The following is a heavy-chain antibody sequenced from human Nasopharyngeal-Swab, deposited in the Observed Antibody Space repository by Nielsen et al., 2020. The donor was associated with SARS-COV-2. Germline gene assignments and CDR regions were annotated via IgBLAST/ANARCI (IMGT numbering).Heavy chain of an antibody. CDR1: GFTFSSYW. CDR2: IKQDGSEK. CDR3: AKGTRGTVWFDP. V-gene: IGHV3-7*03. J-gene: IGHJ5*02. Sequence: GESLKISCAASGFTFSSYWMGWVRQAPGKGLEWVANIKQDGSEKYYVDSVKGRFTISRDNAKNSLYLQMNSLRAEDTALYYCAKGTRGTVWFDPWGQGTLVTVSS. D-gene: IGHD3-10*01.